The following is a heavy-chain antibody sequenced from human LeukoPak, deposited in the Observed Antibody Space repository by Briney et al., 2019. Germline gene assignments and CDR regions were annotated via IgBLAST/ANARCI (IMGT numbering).Heavy chain of an antibody. V-gene: IGHV3-23*01. CDR3: AKGAYDYIEMGYFDY. CDR2: IIGSSGDT. CDR1: GFSLTNFA. Sequence: GGSLRLSCAASGFSLTNFAMSWVRQAPGKGLEWVSLIIGSSGDTFYADSVKGRFTISRDNSKNRLYLQMNRLRAEDTALYYCAKGAYDYIEMGYFDYWGQGTLVTVSS. D-gene: IGHD5-12*01. J-gene: IGHJ4*02.